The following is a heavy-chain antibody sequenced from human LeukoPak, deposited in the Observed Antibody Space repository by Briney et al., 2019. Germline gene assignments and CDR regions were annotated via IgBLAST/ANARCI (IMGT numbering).Heavy chain of an antibody. D-gene: IGHD1/OR15-1a*01. CDR1: GYTFTKYA. CDR2: IDPYNGNT. CDR3: ARSNWNNERYFHH. J-gene: IGHJ1*01. V-gene: IGHV1-18*01. Sequence: ASVKVSCNASGYTFTKYAVNWVRQAPGQGLEWMAWIDPYNGNTGYAQKFRDRVTMTTDTSTNTAYMELRSLRSDDTAVYYCARSNWNNERYFHHWGQGTLVTVSS.